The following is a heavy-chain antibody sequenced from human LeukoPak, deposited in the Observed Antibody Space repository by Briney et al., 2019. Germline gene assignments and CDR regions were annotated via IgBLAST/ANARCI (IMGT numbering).Heavy chain of an antibody. V-gene: IGHV3-7*01. J-gene: IGHJ4*02. CDR2: IKQDGSEK. CDR1: GFTFSNYW. Sequence: GGSLRLSCAASGFTFSNYWMSWVRQAPGKGLEWVANIKQDGSEKHYVDSVKGRFTISRDNAKNSLSLQMSSLRVEDTAVYYCARTGSWSAPIDSWGQGTLVTVSS. D-gene: IGHD3-9*01. CDR3: ARTGSWSAPIDS.